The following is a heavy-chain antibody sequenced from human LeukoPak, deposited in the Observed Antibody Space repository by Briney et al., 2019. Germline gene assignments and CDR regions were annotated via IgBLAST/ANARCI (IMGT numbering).Heavy chain of an antibody. J-gene: IGHJ1*01. CDR1: GFTFSDYY. CDR3: ARVRHGSGSYYTFEYFQH. CDR2: ISSSGSTI. Sequence: PGGSLRLSCAASGFTFSDYYMSWIRQAPGKGLEWVSYISSSGSTIYYADSVKGRFTISRDNAKNSLYLQMNSLRAEDTAVYYCARVRHGSGSYYTFEYFQHWGQGTLVTVSS. V-gene: IGHV3-11*04. D-gene: IGHD3-10*01.